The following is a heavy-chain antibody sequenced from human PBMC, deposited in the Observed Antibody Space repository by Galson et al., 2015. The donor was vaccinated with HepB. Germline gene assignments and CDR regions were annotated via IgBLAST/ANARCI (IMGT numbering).Heavy chain of an antibody. J-gene: IGHJ1*01. V-gene: IGHV1-46*03. Sequence: SVKVSCKASGYTFTNYYIHWVRQAPGQGLEWMGIINPSGGTTSYAQKFQGRVTMTRDTSTSTVYMELSSLRSEDTAVYYCAKIGDTSGWKVWGPGTLVIVSS. D-gene: IGHD6-19*01. CDR1: GYTFTNYY. CDR2: INPSGGTT. CDR3: AKIGDTSGWKV.